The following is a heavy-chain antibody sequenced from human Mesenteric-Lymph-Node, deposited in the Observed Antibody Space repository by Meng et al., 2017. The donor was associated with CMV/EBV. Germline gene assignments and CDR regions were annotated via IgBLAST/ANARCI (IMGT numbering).Heavy chain of an antibody. J-gene: IGHJ3*02. CDR3: AKDWI. Sequence: GESLKISCAASGFTFSSYAMHWVRQAPGKGLEWVAVISYDGSNKYYADSVKGRFTISRDNSKNTLYLQMNSLRAEDTAVYYCAKDWIWGQGTMVTVSS. CDR1: GFTFSSYA. V-gene: IGHV3-30*04. CDR2: ISYDGSNK.